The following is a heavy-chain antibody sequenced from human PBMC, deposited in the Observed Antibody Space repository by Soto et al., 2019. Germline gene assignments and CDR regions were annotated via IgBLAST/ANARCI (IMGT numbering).Heavy chain of an antibody. D-gene: IGHD4-17*01. CDR1: GGTFSSYA. Sequence: QVQLVQSGAEVKKPGSSVKVSCKASGGTFSSYAISWVRQAPGQGLEWMGGIIPIFGTANYAQKFQGRVTITADKSTSTAYMEMSSLRAEDTAVYYCARDRITTVVVPDAFDIWGQGTMVTVSS. V-gene: IGHV1-69*06. CDR3: ARDRITTVVVPDAFDI. CDR2: IIPIFGTA. J-gene: IGHJ3*02.